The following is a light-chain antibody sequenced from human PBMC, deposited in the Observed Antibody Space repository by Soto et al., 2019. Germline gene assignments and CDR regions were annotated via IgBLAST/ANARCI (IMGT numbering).Light chain of an antibody. CDR3: QQYNSYPWT. CDR2: KAS. Sequence: DIQMTQSPSTLSASVGDRVTITCRASQSISSWLAWYQQKPGEAPNLLIYKASSLESGVPSRFSGSGSGTEFTLTISTLQPADFATYYCQQYNSYPWTFGQGTKV. V-gene: IGKV1-5*03. CDR1: QSISSW. J-gene: IGKJ1*01.